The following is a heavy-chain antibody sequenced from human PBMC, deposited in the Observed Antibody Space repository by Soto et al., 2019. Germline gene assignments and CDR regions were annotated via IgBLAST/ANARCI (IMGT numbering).Heavy chain of an antibody. CDR1: GFTFSSYA. Sequence: VGSLRLSCAASGFTFSSYAMSWVRQAPGKGLEWVSAISGSGGSTYYADSVKGRFTISRDNSKNTLYLQMNSLRAEDTAVYYCAKDIVVEMENDAFDIWGQGTMVTVSS. J-gene: IGHJ3*02. V-gene: IGHV3-23*01. D-gene: IGHD3-22*01. CDR3: AKDIVVEMENDAFDI. CDR2: ISGSGGST.